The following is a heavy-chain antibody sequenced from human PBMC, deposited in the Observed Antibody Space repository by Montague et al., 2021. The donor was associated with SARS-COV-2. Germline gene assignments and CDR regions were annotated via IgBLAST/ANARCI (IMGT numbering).Heavy chain of an antibody. V-gene: IGHV3-30*04. CDR2: ISYDGSNK. J-gene: IGHJ4*02. CDR1: GFTLSSYA. CDR3: ARDSGGSVDY. D-gene: IGHD3-10*01. Sequence: SLSLSFSASGFTLSSYAMHWVRQAPGKGLEWVAVISYDGSNKYYADSVKGRFTISRDNSKNTLYLQMNSLRAEDTAVYYCARDSGGSVDYWGQGTLVTVSS.